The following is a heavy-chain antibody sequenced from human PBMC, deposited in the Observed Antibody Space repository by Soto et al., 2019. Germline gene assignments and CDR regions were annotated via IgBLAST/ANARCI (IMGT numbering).Heavy chain of an antibody. D-gene: IGHD5-18*01. Sequence: QVQLVQSGAEVKKPGSSVKVSCKASGGTFSSYAISWVRQDPGQGLEWMGGIIPIFGTANYAQKLQGRVTINEDESTSTAYMELGSLRSEDTAVYYCARGGSRIQLWFPAKVWGQVTLVTVSS. J-gene: IGHJ4*02. CDR2: IIPIFGTA. V-gene: IGHV1-69*01. CDR3: ARGGSRIQLWFPAKV. CDR1: GGTFSSYA.